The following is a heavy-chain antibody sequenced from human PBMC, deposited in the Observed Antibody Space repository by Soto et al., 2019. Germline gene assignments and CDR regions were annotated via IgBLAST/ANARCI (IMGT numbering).Heavy chain of an antibody. CDR2: INPNSGCT. CDR1: GYTFTGYY. V-gene: IGHV1-2*02. D-gene: IGHD1-20*01. Sequence: GASVKVSCKASGYTFTGYYMHWVLQAPGQGLEWMGWINPNSGCTNYAQKFQGRVTMTRDTSISTAYMELSRLRSDDTSVYYCARVRSRITGTTSDHFDYWGQGTLVNRLL. J-gene: IGHJ4*02. CDR3: ARVRSRITGTTSDHFDY.